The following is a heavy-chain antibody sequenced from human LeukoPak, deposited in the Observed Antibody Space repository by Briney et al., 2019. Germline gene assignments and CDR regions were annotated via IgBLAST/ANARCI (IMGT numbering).Heavy chain of an antibody. CDR3: ARDTVYCSGGSCYGAKPGGYYYGMDV. J-gene: IGHJ6*02. CDR2: ISSSSTYI. Sequence: GGSLRLSCAASGFTFSSYSMNWVRQAPGKGLEWVSSISSSSTYIYYADSVKGRFTISRDNAKNSLYLQMNSLRAEDTAVYYCARDTVYCSGGSCYGAKPGGYYYGMDVWGQGTTVTVSS. D-gene: IGHD2-15*01. CDR1: GFTFSSYS. V-gene: IGHV3-21*01.